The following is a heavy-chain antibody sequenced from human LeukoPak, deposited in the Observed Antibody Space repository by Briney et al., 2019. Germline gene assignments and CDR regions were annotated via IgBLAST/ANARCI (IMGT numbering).Heavy chain of an antibody. Sequence: SVKVSCKASGGTFSIYAISWVRQAPGQGLEWMGGIIPIFGTANYAQKFQGRVTITAAEPTRTAYMELRTLRSEDTAIYYCARGSGETGGYYYVYWGRGTPVTVSS. CDR2: IIPIFGTA. D-gene: IGHD3-22*01. CDR3: ARGSGETGGYYYVY. J-gene: IGHJ4*02. V-gene: IGHV1-69*01. CDR1: GGTFSIYA.